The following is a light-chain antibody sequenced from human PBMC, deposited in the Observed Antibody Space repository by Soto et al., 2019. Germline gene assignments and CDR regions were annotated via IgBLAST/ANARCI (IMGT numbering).Light chain of an antibody. CDR1: QIVSRN. CDR3: QQYNNWPRT. J-gene: IGKJ1*01. CDR2: GAS. V-gene: IGKV3-15*01. Sequence: EIVMTQSPATLTVSPWERATLSCRGSQIVSRNLAWYQQKPGQAPRLLIYGASTRATGIPARFSGSGSGTEFTLTISSLQSEDFAVYYCQQYNNWPRTFGQGTKVEIK.